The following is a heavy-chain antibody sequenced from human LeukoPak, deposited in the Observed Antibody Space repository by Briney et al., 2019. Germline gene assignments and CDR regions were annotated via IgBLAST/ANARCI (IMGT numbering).Heavy chain of an antibody. V-gene: IGHV4-59*01. Sequence: SETLSLTCTVSGGSISSYYWSWLRQPPGKGLEWIGYIYYSGSTNYNPSLKSRVTISVDTSKNQFSLTLSSVTAADTAVYYCARTTMIVVASAFDIWGQGTMVTVSS. J-gene: IGHJ3*02. CDR1: GGSISSYY. D-gene: IGHD3-22*01. CDR3: ARTTMIVVASAFDI. CDR2: IYYSGST.